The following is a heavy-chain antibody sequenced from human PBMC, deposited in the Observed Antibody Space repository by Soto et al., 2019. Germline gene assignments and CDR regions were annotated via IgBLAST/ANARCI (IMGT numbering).Heavy chain of an antibody. CDR2: IYYSGST. CDR3: ARSPPAIVVVPAGLDYFDY. V-gene: IGHV4-59*01. Sequence: SETLSLTCTVSGGSISSYYWSWIRQPPGKGLEWIGYIYYSGSTNYNPSLKSRVTISVDTSKNQFSLKLSSVTAADTAVYYCARSPPAIVVVPAGLDYFDYWGQGTLVTVSS. CDR1: GGSISSYY. D-gene: IGHD2-2*01. J-gene: IGHJ4*02.